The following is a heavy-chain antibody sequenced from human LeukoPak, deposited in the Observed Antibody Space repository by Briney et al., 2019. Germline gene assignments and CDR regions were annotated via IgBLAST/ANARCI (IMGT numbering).Heavy chain of an antibody. Sequence: PGESLKISCKGSGYSFSSYWIGWVRQMPGKGLEWMGLIYPGDSDTKYSPSFQGQVTISADKSISTAYLQWSSLKASDTAMYYCARLHYSDSIGYSRAYYFDYWGQGTLVTVSS. CDR1: GYSFSSYW. CDR3: ARLHYSDSIGYSRAYYFDY. J-gene: IGHJ4*02. V-gene: IGHV5-51*01. CDR2: IYPGDSDT. D-gene: IGHD3-22*01.